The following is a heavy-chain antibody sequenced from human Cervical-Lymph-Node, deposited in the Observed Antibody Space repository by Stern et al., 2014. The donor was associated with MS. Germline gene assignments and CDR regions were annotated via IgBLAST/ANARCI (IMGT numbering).Heavy chain of an antibody. J-gene: IGHJ4*02. Sequence: VQLVESGAEVKKPGASVKVSCKASGYTFTNYDINWLRQATGQGPDWVGWLNPYSGNTGFAQKFNGRGTLTRNNSTRKHFMVTLRLGSEDTAVYFCARGPPPPDYRYSVDVWGQGTLVTVSS. V-gene: IGHV1-8*02. CDR1: GYTFTNYD. CDR2: LNPYSGNT. D-gene: IGHD4-11*01. CDR3: ARGPPPPDYRYSVDV.